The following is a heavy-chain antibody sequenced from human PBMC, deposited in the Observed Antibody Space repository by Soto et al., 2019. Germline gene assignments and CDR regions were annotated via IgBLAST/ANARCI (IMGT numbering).Heavy chain of an antibody. J-gene: IGHJ6*03. V-gene: IGHV3-23*01. CDR1: GFTFSSHA. Sequence: GSLRLSCAASGFTFSSHAMSWVRQAPGKGLEWVSSISSSGGITYYADSVKGRFTISRDNSMITLSLQMNTLRAEDTAIYYCTKGEDYYYYMDVWGTGTTVTVSS. CDR2: ISSSGGIT. CDR3: TKGEDYYYYMDV.